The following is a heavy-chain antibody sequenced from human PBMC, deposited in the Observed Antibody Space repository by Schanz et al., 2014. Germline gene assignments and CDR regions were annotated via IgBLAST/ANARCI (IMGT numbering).Heavy chain of an antibody. CDR3: ARDLAGGGNDV. CDR2: ISDDGSRR. J-gene: IGHJ4*02. Sequence: VQLLESGGGLVQPGGSLRLSCAASGFTFSDYYMTWIRQAPGKGLEWVAVISDDGSRRHYADFVTGRFTISRDNSKDTVYLQMNSLRAEDTAVYYCARDLAGGGNDVWGQGTLVTVSS. V-gene: IGHV3-30*03. CDR1: GFTFSDYY. D-gene: IGHD2-15*01.